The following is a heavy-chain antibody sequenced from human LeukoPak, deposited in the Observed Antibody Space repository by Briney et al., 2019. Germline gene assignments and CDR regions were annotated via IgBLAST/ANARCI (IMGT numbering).Heavy chain of an antibody. J-gene: IGHJ4*02. CDR2: ISSSNTYI. Sequence: GGSLRLSCAASGFTFSSYGMNWVRQAPGKGLEWVSSISSSNTYIYYADSVKGRFTISRDNAKNSLYLQMNSLIAEDTAVYYCARGLVGAFYPFDYWSQGIQVTVSS. D-gene: IGHD1-26*01. CDR1: GFTFSSYG. CDR3: ARGLVGAFYPFDY. V-gene: IGHV3-21*01.